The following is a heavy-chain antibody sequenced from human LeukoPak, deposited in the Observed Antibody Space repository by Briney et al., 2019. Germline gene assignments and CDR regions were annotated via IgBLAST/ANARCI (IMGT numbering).Heavy chain of an antibody. CDR3: ARALGYCSGGSCYPQGY. V-gene: IGHV3-30*04. CDR1: GFTFSSYA. CDR2: ISYDGSNK. Sequence: PGGSLRLSCAASGFTFSSYAMSWVRQAPGKGLEWVAVISYDGSNKYYADSVKGRFTISRDNSKNTLYLQMNSLRAEDTAVYYCARALGYCSGGSCYPQGYWGQGTLVTVSS. J-gene: IGHJ4*02. D-gene: IGHD2-15*01.